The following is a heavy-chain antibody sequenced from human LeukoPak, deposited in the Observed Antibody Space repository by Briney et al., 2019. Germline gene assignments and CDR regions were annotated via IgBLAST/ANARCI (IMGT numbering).Heavy chain of an antibody. CDR1: GYTFTSYG. Sequence: ASVKVSCKASGYTFTSYGINWVRQATGQGLEWMGWMNPNSGNTGYAQKFQGRVTMTRDTSISTAYMELSSLRSEDTAVYYCARDYYGSGGYDYYYGMDVWGQGTTVTVSS. J-gene: IGHJ6*02. D-gene: IGHD3-10*01. CDR2: MNPNSGNT. CDR3: ARDYYGSGGYDYYYGMDV. V-gene: IGHV1-8*01.